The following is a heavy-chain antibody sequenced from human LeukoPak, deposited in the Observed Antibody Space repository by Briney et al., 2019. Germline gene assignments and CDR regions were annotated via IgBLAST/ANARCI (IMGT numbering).Heavy chain of an antibody. V-gene: IGHV1-69*06. CDR2: IIPIFGTA. D-gene: IGHD1-26*01. CDR3: ARDPYSGSYGDYYYYYMDV. Sequence: SVKVSCKASGGTFSSYAISWVRQAPGQGLEWMGGIIPIFGTANYAQKFQGRVTITADKSTSTAYMELSSLRSEDTAVYYCARDPYSGSYGDYYYYYMDVWGKGTTVTISS. J-gene: IGHJ6*03. CDR1: GGTFSSYA.